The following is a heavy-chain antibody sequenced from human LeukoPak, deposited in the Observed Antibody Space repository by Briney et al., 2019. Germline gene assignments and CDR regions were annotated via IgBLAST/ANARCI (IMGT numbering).Heavy chain of an antibody. CDR2: IYSSGYT. CDR1: GGSISGYY. J-gene: IGHJ5*02. V-gene: IGHV4-4*07. Sequence: SETLSLTCTVSGGSISGYYWSWIRQPAGRGLEWIGRIYSSGYTNYNPSLKSRVTMSVDTSKNQFSLKLISVTAADTAVYYCARSSGSTSWFGPWGQGTLVSVSS. D-gene: IGHD2-2*01. CDR3: ARSSGSTSWFGP.